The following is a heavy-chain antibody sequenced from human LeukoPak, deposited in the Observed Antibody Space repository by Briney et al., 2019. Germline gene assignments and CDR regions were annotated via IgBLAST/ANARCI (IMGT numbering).Heavy chain of an antibody. V-gene: IGHV1-2*06. Sequence: GASVKVSCKASGYTFTGYYMHWVRQAPGQGLEWMGRINPNSGGTNYAQKFQGRVTMTRDMSITTAYLELSSLTSDDTAVYYCARGCRWGSHFCAFDVWGQGTMVTVSS. J-gene: IGHJ3*01. D-gene: IGHD3-3*02. CDR2: INPNSGGT. CDR3: ARGCRWGSHFCAFDV. CDR1: GYTFTGYY.